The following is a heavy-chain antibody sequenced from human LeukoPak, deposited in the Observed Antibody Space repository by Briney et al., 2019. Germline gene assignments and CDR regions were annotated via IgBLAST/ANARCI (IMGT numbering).Heavy chain of an antibody. J-gene: IGHJ3*02. D-gene: IGHD2/OR15-2a*01. Sequence: PWETLSLTCTVSGGSISSYYWSWIRQPAGKGLDWIVRIYTSGGTNYNPSLKSRVTMSVDTPKNKFSLKLSSVTEADTAVYYYGVPNSTATAASFDIWGQGALVTASS. CDR3: GVPNSTATAASFDI. CDR1: GGSISSYY. CDR2: IYTSGGT. V-gene: IGHV4-4*07.